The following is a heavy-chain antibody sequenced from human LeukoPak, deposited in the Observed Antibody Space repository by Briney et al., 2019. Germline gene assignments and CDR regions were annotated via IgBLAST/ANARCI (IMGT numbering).Heavy chain of an antibody. CDR3: ARDGDIGYYYYYMDV. V-gene: IGHV3-7*01. D-gene: IGHD2-15*01. J-gene: IGHJ6*03. CDR1: GFTFSSYW. Sequence: PGGSLRLSCAASGFTFSSYWMSWVRQAPGKGLERVANIKQDGSEKYYVDSVKGRFTISRDNAKNSLYLQMNSLRAEDTAVYYCARDGDIGYYYYYMDVWGKGTTVTVSS. CDR2: IKQDGSEK.